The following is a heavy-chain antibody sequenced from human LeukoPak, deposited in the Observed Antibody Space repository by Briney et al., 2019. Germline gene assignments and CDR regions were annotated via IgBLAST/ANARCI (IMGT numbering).Heavy chain of an antibody. CDR3: ARGGIPTGPYYYFYYMDV. CDR2: ISYDGNNK. D-gene: IGHD3-10*01. J-gene: IGHJ6*03. Sequence: GSSLRLSCAASGFTFSRNVMHWVRQAPGKGLEWVALISYDGNNKFYADFVEGRFTISRDNSRNTLYLQMNSLRGEDAAVYSCARGGIPTGPYYYFYYMDVWGKGTAVTVSS. CDR1: GFTFSRNV. V-gene: IGHV3-30*01.